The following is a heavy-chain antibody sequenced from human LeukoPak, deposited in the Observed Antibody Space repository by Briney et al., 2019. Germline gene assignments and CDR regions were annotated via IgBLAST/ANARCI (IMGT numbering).Heavy chain of an antibody. CDR3: AKGRKSTIYYDGAFDI. J-gene: IGHJ3*02. CDR2: ISYDGSNK. V-gene: IGHV3-30*18. D-gene: IGHD4-23*01. Sequence: GRSLRLSCAASGLTFSSYGMHWVRQAPGKGLEWVAVISYDGSNKYYADSVKGRFTISRDNSKNTLYLQMNSLRAEDTAVYYCAKGRKSTIYYDGAFDIWGQGTMVTVSS. CDR1: GLTFSSYG.